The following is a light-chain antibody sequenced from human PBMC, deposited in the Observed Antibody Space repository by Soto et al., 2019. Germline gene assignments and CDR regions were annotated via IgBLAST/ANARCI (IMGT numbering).Light chain of an antibody. Sequence: EIVMTQSPATLSVSPGEGATLSCGASQSVNNNLAWYQQKPGQAPRLLIYDASTRATGIPARFSGSGSGTEFTLTIRILQSDDSAVYYCHQYNDWPPNYTFGRGTKLEIK. J-gene: IGKJ2*01. CDR2: DAS. V-gene: IGKV3-15*01. CDR3: HQYNDWPPNYT. CDR1: QSVNNN.